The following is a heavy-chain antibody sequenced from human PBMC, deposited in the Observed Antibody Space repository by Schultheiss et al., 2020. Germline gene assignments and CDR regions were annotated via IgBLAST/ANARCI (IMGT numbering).Heavy chain of an antibody. CDR1: GFTFSSYS. CDR3: ARDMMVRGVSNWFDP. D-gene: IGHD3-10*01. Sequence: GESLKISCAASGFTFSSYSMNWVRQAPGKGLEWVSSISSSSSYIYYADSVKGRFTISRDNAKNSLYLQMNSLRAEDTAVYYCARDMMVRGVSNWFDPWGQGTLVTVSS. V-gene: IGHV3-21*01. J-gene: IGHJ5*02. CDR2: ISSSSSYI.